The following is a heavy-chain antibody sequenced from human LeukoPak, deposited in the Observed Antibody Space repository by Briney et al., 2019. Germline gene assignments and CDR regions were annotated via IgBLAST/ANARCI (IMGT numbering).Heavy chain of an antibody. CDR2: INPNSGGT. V-gene: IGHV1-2*02. D-gene: IGHD4-23*01. CDR1: GYTFTGYY. CDR3: ARVRGNSGRGAFDI. Sequence: GASVKVSCKASGYTFTGYYMHWVRQAPGQGLEWMGWINPNSGGTNYAQKFQGRVTMTRDTSISTAYMELSRLRSDDTAVYYCARVRGNSGRGAFDIWGQGTMVTVSS. J-gene: IGHJ3*02.